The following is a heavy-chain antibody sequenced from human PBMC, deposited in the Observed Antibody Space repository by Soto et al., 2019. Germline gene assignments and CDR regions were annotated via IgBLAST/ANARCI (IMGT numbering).Heavy chain of an antibody. D-gene: IGHD2-2*01. V-gene: IGHV1-8*01. CDR3: GGGCISASGYYNYGLDV. CDR1: GYTFISYD. CDR2: MNPNSGNT. J-gene: IGHJ6*02. Sequence: QVQLVQSGAEVKKPGASVKVSCKASGYTFISYDINWVRQATGQGLEWMGWMNPNSGNTGYAQKFQGRVTMTRNTTRSTAYMELSNLRSEDTDVYYCGGGCISASGYYNYGLDVWGQGTTVTVSS.